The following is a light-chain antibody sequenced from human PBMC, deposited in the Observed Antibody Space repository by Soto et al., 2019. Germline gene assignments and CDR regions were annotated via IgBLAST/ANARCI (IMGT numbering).Light chain of an antibody. CDR3: QQYGSSPPT. J-gene: IGKJ1*01. CDR2: GAS. V-gene: IGKV3-20*01. Sequence: IVLTHSPGTLSLSPLEITTLSFRASQSISRYLAWYQQKPGQGPRLLIYGASSRATGTPDRFSGSGSGTDFTLTINRLEPEDFALYYCQQYGSSPPTFGQGTKVDI. CDR1: QSISRY.